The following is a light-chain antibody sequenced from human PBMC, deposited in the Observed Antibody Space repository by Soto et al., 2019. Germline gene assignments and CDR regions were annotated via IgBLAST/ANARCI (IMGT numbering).Light chain of an antibody. CDR1: SSDVGGYNY. CDR3: SSYAGSNWV. V-gene: IGLV2-8*01. J-gene: IGLJ3*02. Sequence: QSALTQPPSASGSPGQSVTISCTGTSSDVGGYNYVSWYQQHPGKAPKLMIYEVSKRPSGVPDRFSGSKSGNTASLTVSGRQAEDEADYYCSSYAGSNWVFGGGTQLTVL. CDR2: EVS.